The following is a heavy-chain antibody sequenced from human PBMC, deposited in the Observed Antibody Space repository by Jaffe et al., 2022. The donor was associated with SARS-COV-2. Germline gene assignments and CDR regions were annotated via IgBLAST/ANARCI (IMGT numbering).Heavy chain of an antibody. Sequence: EVQLVESGGGLVKPGGSLRLSCAASGFTFSNAWMSWVRQAPGKGLEWVGRIKSKTDGGTTDYAAPVKGRFTISRDDSKNTLYLQMNSLKTEDTAVYYCTTTEGGDPSQFDYWGQGTLVTVSS. D-gene: IGHD2-21*02. CDR3: TTTEGGDPSQFDY. CDR2: IKSKTDGGTT. V-gene: IGHV3-15*01. CDR1: GFTFSNAW. J-gene: IGHJ4*02.